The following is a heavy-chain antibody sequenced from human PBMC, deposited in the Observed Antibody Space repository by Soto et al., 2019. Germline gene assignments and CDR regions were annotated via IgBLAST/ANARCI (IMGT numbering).Heavy chain of an antibody. D-gene: IGHD5-12*01. J-gene: IGHJ5*02. V-gene: IGHV4-34*01. CDR1: GGSFSGYY. CDR2: INHSGST. Sequence: SETLSLTCAVYGGSFSGYYWSWIRQPPGKGLEWIGEINHSGSTNYNPSLKSRVTISVDTSKNQFSLKLSSVTAADTAVYYCARAIGRWLRLNWFDPWGQGTLVTVS. CDR3: ARAIGRWLRLNWFDP.